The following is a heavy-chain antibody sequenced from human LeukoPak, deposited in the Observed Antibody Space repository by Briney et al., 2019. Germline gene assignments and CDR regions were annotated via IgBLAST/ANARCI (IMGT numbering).Heavy chain of an antibody. CDR1: GFTVSSNY. D-gene: IGHD2-2*01. V-gene: IGHV3-53*01. CDR3: AKGGDIVVVPAAPAFDI. Sequence: GGSLRLSCAASGFTVSSNYMSWVRQAPGKGLEWVSVIYSGGSTYYADSVKGRFTISRDNSKNTLYLQMNSLRAEDTAVYYCAKGGDIVVVPAAPAFDIWGQGTMVTVSS. CDR2: IYSGGST. J-gene: IGHJ3*02.